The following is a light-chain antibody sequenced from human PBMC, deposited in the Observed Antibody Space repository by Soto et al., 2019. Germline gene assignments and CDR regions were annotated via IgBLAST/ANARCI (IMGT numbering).Light chain of an antibody. J-gene: IGKJ1*01. CDR1: QGIGSQ. Sequence: DIQMTQSPSSVSASVGDRVSIPCRASQGIGSQLAWYQQKPGKAPKLLIHAASPLQRGVPSRFSGSGSGTDFTLTISSLQSEDFETSYCQQANAFPRTFGQGTKVYIE. CDR2: AAS. V-gene: IGKV1-12*01. CDR3: QQANAFPRT.